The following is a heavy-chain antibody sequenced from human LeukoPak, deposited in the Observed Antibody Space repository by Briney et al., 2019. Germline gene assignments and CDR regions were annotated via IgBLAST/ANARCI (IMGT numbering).Heavy chain of an antibody. Sequence: GGSLRLSCAASGFTFSSYSMNWVRQAPGKGLEWVSYIGAAGSTIYYADSVQGRFTISRDNAKNSLFLQMNSLRVEDTAVYYCARDSSTYAGPPDYWGQGTLVTVSS. CDR3: ARDSSTYAGPPDY. D-gene: IGHD2-2*01. V-gene: IGHV3-48*01. J-gene: IGHJ4*02. CDR2: IGAAGSTI. CDR1: GFTFSSYS.